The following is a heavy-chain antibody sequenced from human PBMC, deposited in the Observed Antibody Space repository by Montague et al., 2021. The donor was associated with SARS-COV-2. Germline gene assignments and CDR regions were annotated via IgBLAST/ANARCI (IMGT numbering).Heavy chain of an antibody. J-gene: IGHJ6*02. Sequence: SETLSLTCTVSGGSISSYYWSWIRQPPGRGLQWIGYISYSGSTNYNPSLKSRVTISVDTSKNHFTLRLSSVTAADAAVYYCANVRRSHLLFGAVYYDLDVWGQGTTVTVSS. CDR1: GGSISSYY. V-gene: IGHV4-59*01. CDR3: ANVRRSHLLFGAVYYDLDV. D-gene: IGHD2-21*02. CDR2: ISYSGST.